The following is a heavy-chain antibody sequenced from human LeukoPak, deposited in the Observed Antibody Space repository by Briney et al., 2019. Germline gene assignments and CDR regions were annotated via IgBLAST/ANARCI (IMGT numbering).Heavy chain of an antibody. J-gene: IGHJ4*02. CDR1: GFSFSTYW. V-gene: IGHV3-7*01. Sequence: GGSLRLSCTASGFSFSTYWMTWVRQAPGKGLEWVANTKEDGSAKYYADSVKGRFTISRDNAKDSLYLQINSLRVEDTGVYYCARDLRIGSYDYWGQGTLVTVSS. CDR3: ARDLRIGSYDY. D-gene: IGHD1-26*01. CDR2: TKEDGSAK.